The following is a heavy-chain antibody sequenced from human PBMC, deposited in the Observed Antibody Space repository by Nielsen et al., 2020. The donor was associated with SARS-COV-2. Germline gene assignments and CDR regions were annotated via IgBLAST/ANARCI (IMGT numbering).Heavy chain of an antibody. CDR2: IIPIFGTA. V-gene: IGHV1-69*13. CDR1: GGTFSSYA. D-gene: IGHD5-18*01. CDR3: AKGGYSYGYDAFDI. Sequence: SVKVSCKASGGTFSSYAISWVRQAPGQGLEWMGGIIPIFGTANYAQKFQGRVTITADESTSTAYMELSSLRAEDTAVYYCAKGGYSYGYDAFDIWGQGTMVTVSS. J-gene: IGHJ3*02.